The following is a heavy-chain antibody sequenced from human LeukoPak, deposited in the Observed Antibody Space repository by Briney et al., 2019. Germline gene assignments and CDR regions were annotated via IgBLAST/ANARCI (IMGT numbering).Heavy chain of an antibody. CDR1: GFSLSTAGVG. J-gene: IGHJ3*02. D-gene: IGHD1-26*01. CDR2: IYWNDDE. Sequence: SGPTLVKPTQTLTLTCTFSGFSLSTAGVGVGWIRQPPGKALEWLALIYWNDDERYSPSLKSRLTITKDSSKNQVVLMMTNMDPVDTGTYFCARRGGSDGSYRDAFDIWGQGTMVTVS. V-gene: IGHV2-5*01. CDR3: ARRGGSDGSYRDAFDI.